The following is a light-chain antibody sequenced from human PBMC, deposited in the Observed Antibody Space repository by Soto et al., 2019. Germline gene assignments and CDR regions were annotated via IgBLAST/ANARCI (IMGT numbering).Light chain of an antibody. CDR3: MHSTSYLVN. CDR2: DAS. CDR1: QSVSSSY. Sequence: CTASQSVSSSYLAWYQQKPGQAPRLLIYDASSRATGIPDRFICSGSGPHFTLACGLLEPADPAVHSCMHSTSYLVNFAGGTKVDIK. J-gene: IGKJ4*01. V-gene: IGKV3-20*01.